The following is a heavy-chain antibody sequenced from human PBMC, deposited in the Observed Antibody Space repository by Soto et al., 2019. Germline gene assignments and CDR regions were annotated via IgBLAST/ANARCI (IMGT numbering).Heavy chain of an antibody. V-gene: IGHV1-69*13. CDR3: ASVTYDFWSCYLGVAIYYYGMDV. CDR1: GGTFSSYA. Sequence: GASVKVSCKASGGTFSSYAISWVRQAPGQGLEWMGGIIPIFGTANYAQKFQGRVTITADESTSTAYMELSSLRSEDTAVYYCASVTYDFWSCYLGVAIYYYGMDVRGQGTTVTVSS. D-gene: IGHD3-3*01. CDR2: IIPIFGTA. J-gene: IGHJ6*02.